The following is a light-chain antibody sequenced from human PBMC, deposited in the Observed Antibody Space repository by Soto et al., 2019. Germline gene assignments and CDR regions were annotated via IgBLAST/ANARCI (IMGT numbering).Light chain of an antibody. CDR2: DAS. J-gene: IGKJ1*01. CDR1: QSISSW. Sequence: VYRVTITCRASQSISSWLAWYQQKPGKAPRLLIYDASSLESGVPSRFSGSGSGTEFTLTISSLQPDDFATYYCQQYNSYSRTLGQGTKVDIK. CDR3: QQYNSYSRT. V-gene: IGKV1-5*01.